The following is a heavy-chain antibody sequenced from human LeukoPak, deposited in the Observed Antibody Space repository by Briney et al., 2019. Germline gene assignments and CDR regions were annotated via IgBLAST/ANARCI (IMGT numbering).Heavy chain of an antibody. CDR3: ARGPVIAAAAYC. J-gene: IGHJ4*02. CDR2: ITYDGSNK. CDR1: GFTFSSYA. Sequence: PGRSLRLSCAASGFTFSSYAMHWVRQAPGKGLEWVADITYDGSNKYYADSVKGRFTISRDNSKNTLYLQMNSLRAEDTAVYYCARGPVIAAAAYCWGQGTLVTVSS. D-gene: IGHD6-13*01. V-gene: IGHV3-30*04.